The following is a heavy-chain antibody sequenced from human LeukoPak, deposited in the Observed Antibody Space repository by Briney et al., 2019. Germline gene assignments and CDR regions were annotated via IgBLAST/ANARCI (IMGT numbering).Heavy chain of an antibody. CDR3: ARDGYCSGGSCYSNYYYYGMDV. V-gene: IGHV1-18*01. Sequence: ASVKVSCKASGYTFTSYGISWVRETPGQGLEWVGWISAYNGNTNYAQKLQGRVTMTTDTSTSTASKELRSLRSDDTAVYYCARDGYCSGGSCYSNYYYYGMDVWGQGTTVTVSS. CDR1: GYTFTSYG. D-gene: IGHD2-15*01. CDR2: ISAYNGNT. J-gene: IGHJ6*02.